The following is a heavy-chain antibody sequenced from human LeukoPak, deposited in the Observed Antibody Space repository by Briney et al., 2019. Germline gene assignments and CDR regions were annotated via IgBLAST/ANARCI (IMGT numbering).Heavy chain of an antibody. J-gene: IGHJ4*02. CDR1: GGSFSGYY. CDR3: VAGNGWLGDY. CDR2: INHSGST. Sequence: PSETLSLTCAVYGGSFSGYYWSWIRQPPGKGLEWIGEINHSGSTNYNPSLKSRVTISVDTSKNQFSLKLSSVTAADTAVYYCVAGNGWLGDYWGQGTLVTVSS. V-gene: IGHV4-34*01. D-gene: IGHD6-19*01.